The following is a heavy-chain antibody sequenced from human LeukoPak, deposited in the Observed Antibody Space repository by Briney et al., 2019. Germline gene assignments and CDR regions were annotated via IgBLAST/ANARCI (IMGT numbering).Heavy chain of an antibody. CDR3: ARAGGSYDFWSGYIDY. CDR2: ISHTGST. D-gene: IGHD3-3*01. V-gene: IGHV4-38-2*02. J-gene: IGHJ4*02. CDR1: GYSISNGHY. Sequence: SETLSLTCTVSGYSISNGHYWGWIRQPPGKGLEWIGSISHTGSTNYNPSLKSRVTISVDTSKNQFSLKLSSVTAADTAVYYCARAGGSYDFWSGYIDYWGQGTLVTVSS.